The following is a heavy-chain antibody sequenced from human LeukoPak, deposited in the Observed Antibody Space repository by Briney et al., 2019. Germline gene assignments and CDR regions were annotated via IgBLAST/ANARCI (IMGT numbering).Heavy chain of an antibody. Sequence: GGSLRLSCAASGFTVSSNYMSWVRQAPGKGLEWVSVIYSGGSTYYADSVKGRFTISRDNSKNTLYLQMNSLRAEDTAVYYCAMDYYGSGSAFWGQGTLVTVSS. CDR1: GFTVSSNY. J-gene: IGHJ4*02. V-gene: IGHV3-53*01. CDR3: AMDYYGSGSAF. CDR2: IYSGGST. D-gene: IGHD3-10*01.